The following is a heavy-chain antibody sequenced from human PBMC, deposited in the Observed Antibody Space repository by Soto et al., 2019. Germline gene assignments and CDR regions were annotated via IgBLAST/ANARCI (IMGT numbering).Heavy chain of an antibody. D-gene: IGHD4-17*01. CDR3: ATFRGTRVTTFDY. CDR1: GFTFSSYA. J-gene: IGHJ4*02. Sequence: EVQLLESGGGLVQPGGSLRLSCAASGFTFSSYAMSWVRQAPGKGLEWVSAISGSGGSTYYADSVKGRFTISRDNSKNTLYLKMNSLRAEDTAVYYCATFRGTRVTTFDYWGQGTLVTVSS. V-gene: IGHV3-23*01. CDR2: ISGSGGST.